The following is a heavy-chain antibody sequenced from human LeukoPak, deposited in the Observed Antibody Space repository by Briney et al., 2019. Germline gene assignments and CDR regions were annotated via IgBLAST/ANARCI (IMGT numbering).Heavy chain of an antibody. CDR1: GFTFSSYA. CDR3: ARGNSYMDV. Sequence: GGSLRLSCAASGFTFSSYAMSWVRQAPGKGLEWVSAISGSGGSTYYADSVKGRFTISRDNAKNSLYLQMNSLRAEDTAVYSCARGNSYMDVWGKGTTVTVSS. CDR2: ISGSGGST. V-gene: IGHV3-23*01. J-gene: IGHJ6*03.